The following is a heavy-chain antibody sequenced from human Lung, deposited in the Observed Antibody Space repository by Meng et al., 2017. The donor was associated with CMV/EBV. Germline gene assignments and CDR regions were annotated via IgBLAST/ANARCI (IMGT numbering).Heavy chain of an antibody. V-gene: IGHV3-11*01. CDR1: GLTFSPYY. J-gene: IGHJ4*02. CDR2: ISGGGDII. Sequence: LTCVASGLTFSPYYMPCMRQAPGKGPQCVSYISGGGDIIKYADSVKGRSTISRYNAKNSLYLQMNSLSAEDRAVYYCATDPRLLDYWGQGKLV. D-gene: IGHD5-18*01. CDR3: ATDPRLLDY.